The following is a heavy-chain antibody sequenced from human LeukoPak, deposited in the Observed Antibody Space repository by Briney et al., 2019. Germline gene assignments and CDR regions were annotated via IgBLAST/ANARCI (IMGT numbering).Heavy chain of an antibody. Sequence: GGSLRLSCAASGFTFSDYAMSWVRQAAGKGLEWVSGVSGRADRTNYADSVKGRFTISRDNSRNTVYLQMNSLRAEDTAVYYCATGIVVVTREVTVPDDYWGQGTLVTVSS. CDR1: GFTFSDYA. CDR3: ATGIVVVTREVTVPDDY. V-gene: IGHV3-23*01. CDR2: VSGRADRT. J-gene: IGHJ4*02. D-gene: IGHD2-21*02.